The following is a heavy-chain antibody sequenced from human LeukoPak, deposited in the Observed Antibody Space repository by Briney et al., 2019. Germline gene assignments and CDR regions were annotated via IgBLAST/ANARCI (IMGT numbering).Heavy chain of an antibody. CDR3: VRDPQKYFFDY. CDR2: IFHTGST. J-gene: IGHJ4*02. Sequence: PQTLSLTCTVSGDSIMNGGYYWSWVRQHPGKGLEWIGYIFHTGSTYYNPSLKSRVTLSVDTSKNQFSLQLTSVTAADTAVYYCVRDPQKYFFDYWGQGSLVTVFS. V-gene: IGHV4-31*03. CDR1: GDSIMNGGYY.